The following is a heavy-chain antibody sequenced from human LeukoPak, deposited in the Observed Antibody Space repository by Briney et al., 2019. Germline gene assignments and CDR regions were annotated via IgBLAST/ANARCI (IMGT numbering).Heavy chain of an antibody. V-gene: IGHV4-39*07. CDR2: IYYSGST. Sequence: SETLSLTCTVSGGSISSSSYYWGWIRQPPGKGLEWIGSIYYSGSTYYNPSPKSRVTISVDTSKNQFSLKLSSVTAADTAVYYCARSAPRLFDYWGQGTLVTVSS. CDR1: GGSISSSSYY. J-gene: IGHJ4*02. CDR3: ARSAPRLFDY.